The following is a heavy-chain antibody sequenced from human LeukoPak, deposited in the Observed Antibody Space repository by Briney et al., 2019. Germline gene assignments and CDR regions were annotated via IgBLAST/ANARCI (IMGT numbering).Heavy chain of an antibody. V-gene: IGHV4-59*01. Sequence: PSETLSLTCTVSGGSISSYYWSWIRQPPGKGLEWIGYIYYSGSTNYNPSLKSRVTISVDTSKNQFSLNLSSVTAAYTAVYYCARLVRFSSGYSDYWGQGTLVTVSS. J-gene: IGHJ4*02. CDR2: IYYSGST. CDR3: ARLVRFSSGYSDY. CDR1: GGSISSYY. D-gene: IGHD6-6*01.